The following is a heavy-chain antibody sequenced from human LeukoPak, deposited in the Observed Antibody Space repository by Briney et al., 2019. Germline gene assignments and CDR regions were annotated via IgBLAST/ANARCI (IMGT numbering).Heavy chain of an antibody. CDR3: ARGSSWYDLDY. V-gene: IGHV4-34*01. CDR2: INHSGST. Sequence: PSETLCLTCAVYGGSFSGYYWSWIRQPPGKGLEWIGEINHSGSTNYNPSLKSRVTISVDTSKNQFSLKLSSVTAADTAVYYCARGSSWYDLDYWGQGTLVTVSS. CDR1: GGSFSGYY. D-gene: IGHD6-13*01. J-gene: IGHJ4*02.